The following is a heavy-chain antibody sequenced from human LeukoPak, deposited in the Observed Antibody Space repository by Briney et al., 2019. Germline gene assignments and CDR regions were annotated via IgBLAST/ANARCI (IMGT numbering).Heavy chain of an antibody. J-gene: IGHJ4*02. CDR3: AREGYGDYEGGVLDY. CDR1: GYTFTGYY. Sequence: WASVKVSCKASGYTFTGYYMHWVRQAPGQGLEWMGRINPNSGGTNYAQKFQGSVTMTRDTSISTAYMELSRLRSDDTAVYYCAREGYGDYEGGVLDYWGQGPLVTVSS. V-gene: IGHV1-2*06. D-gene: IGHD4-17*01. CDR2: INPNSGGT.